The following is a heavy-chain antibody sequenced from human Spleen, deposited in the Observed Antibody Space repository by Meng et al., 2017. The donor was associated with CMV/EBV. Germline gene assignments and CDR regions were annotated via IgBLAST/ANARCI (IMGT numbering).Heavy chain of an antibody. CDR1: GGSSSSSNF. J-gene: IGHJ4*02. CDR3: ARIERRRILKYCGSDCSTTDY. CDR2: IYHSGST. Sequence: QVQLQESGPGLVKPSVTLSLTCAGSGGSSSSSNFWTWVRQVPGKGLEWIGEIYHSGSTNYNPSLKSRVTISVDKFKNQFSLKLGSVTAADTAVYYCARIERRRILKYCGSDCSTTDYWGQGTLVTVSS. V-gene: IGHV4-4*02. D-gene: IGHD2-21*02.